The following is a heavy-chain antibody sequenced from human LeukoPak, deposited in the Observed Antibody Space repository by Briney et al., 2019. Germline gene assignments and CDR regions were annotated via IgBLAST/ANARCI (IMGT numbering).Heavy chain of an antibody. CDR3: AKDPSNSGCRLIDY. Sequence: GESLLLSCAASGCTFSSYARSWVRQAPGKGLEWVSTITGSTNRTYYADSLRRRFTISSDTSKTTVYLQMHSLRAEDTALYYCAKDPSNSGCRLIDYWGQGTLVTASS. J-gene: IGHJ4*02. V-gene: IGHV3-23*01. CDR2: ITGSTNRT. CDR1: GCTFSSYA. D-gene: IGHD5-12*01.